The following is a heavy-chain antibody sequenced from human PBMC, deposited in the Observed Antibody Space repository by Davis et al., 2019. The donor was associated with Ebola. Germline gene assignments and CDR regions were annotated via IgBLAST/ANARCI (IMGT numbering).Heavy chain of an antibody. CDR1: GGSISSYY. CDR2: IYYSGST. CDR3: ARGPPVRYYDSSGFNWYFDL. D-gene: IGHD3-22*01. J-gene: IGHJ2*01. V-gene: IGHV4-59*01. Sequence: PSETLSLTCTVSGGSISSYYCSWIRQPPGKGLEWIGSIYYSGSTNYNPSLKSRVTISVDTSKNQFSLNLSSVTAADTAVYYCARGPPVRYYDSSGFNWYFDLWGRGTLVTVSS.